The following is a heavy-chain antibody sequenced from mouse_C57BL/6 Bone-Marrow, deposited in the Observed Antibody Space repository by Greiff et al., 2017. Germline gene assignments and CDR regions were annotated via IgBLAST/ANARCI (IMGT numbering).Heavy chain of an antibody. CDR1: GYTFTSYG. Sequence: LVESGAELARPGASVKLSCKASGYTFTSYGISWVKQRTGQGLEWIGEIYPRSGNTYYNEKFKGKATLTADKSSSTAYMELRSLTSEDSAVYFCAREDYGSSPWFAYWGQGTLVTVSA. J-gene: IGHJ3*01. V-gene: IGHV1-81*01. CDR2: IYPRSGNT. CDR3: AREDYGSSPWFAY. D-gene: IGHD1-1*01.